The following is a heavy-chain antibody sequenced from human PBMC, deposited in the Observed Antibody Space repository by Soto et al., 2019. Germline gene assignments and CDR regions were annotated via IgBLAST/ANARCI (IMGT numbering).Heavy chain of an antibody. D-gene: IGHD6-13*01. J-gene: IGHJ4*02. CDR1: GFTFDDHA. CDR2: VNWNSRSI. Sequence: EVQLVESGGGLVQPGRSLRLSCAASGFTFDDHAMHWVRQAPGKGLEWVSGVNWNSRSIDYADSVKGRFTISRDNAKNFLSLQINRLKPEDTALYYCAKDHGGGSWYGGIDYWGQGTLVTVSS. CDR3: AKDHGGGSWYGGIDY. V-gene: IGHV3-9*01.